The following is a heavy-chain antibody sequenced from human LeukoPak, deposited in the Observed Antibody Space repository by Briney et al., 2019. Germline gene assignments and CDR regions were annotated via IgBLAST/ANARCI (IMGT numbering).Heavy chain of an antibody. CDR2: INPNSGGT. V-gene: IGHV1-2*02. CDR3: ARDNRYCSSTSCYTDYYYYGMDV. CDR1: GYTFTGYY. D-gene: IGHD2-2*02. J-gene: IGHJ6*02. Sequence: RASVKVSCKASGYTFTGYYMHWVRQAPGQGLEWMGWINPNSGGTNYAQKFQGRVTMTRDTSISTAYMELSRLRSDDTAVYYCARDNRYCSSTSCYTDYYYYGMDVWGQGTTVTVSS.